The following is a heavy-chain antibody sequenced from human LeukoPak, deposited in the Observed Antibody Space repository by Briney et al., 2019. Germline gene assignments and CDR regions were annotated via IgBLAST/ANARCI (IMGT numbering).Heavy chain of an antibody. CDR1: GYTFTGYY. D-gene: IGHD1-26*01. Sequence: SVKVSCKASGYTFTGYYVHWVRQAPGQGLEWMGRIIPILGIANYAQKFQGRVTITADKSTSTAYMELSSLRSEDTAVYYCARAVQWELLGGAAFDIWGQGTMVTVSS. J-gene: IGHJ3*02. V-gene: IGHV1-69*04. CDR2: IIPILGIA. CDR3: ARAVQWELLGGAAFDI.